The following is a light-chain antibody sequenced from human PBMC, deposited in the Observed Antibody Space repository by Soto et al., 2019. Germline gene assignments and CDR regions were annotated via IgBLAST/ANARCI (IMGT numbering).Light chain of an antibody. CDR3: QKYYSVPET. V-gene: IGKV1-27*01. CDR2: AAS. CDR1: QGISSY. J-gene: IGKJ1*01. Sequence: DIQMTQSPSSLSASVGDRVTITCRASQGISSYLAWYQQKPGKVPKVLIYAASTLHSGVPSRFSGSGSGTEFTLTISNVQPEDVATYYCQKYYSVPETFGQGTKVEIK.